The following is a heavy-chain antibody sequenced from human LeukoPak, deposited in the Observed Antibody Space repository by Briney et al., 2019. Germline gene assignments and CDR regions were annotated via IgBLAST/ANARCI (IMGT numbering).Heavy chain of an antibody. D-gene: IGHD3-3*01. CDR3: ARDGDWYFDL. Sequence: SETLSLTCAVYGGSFSGYYWSWIRQPPGKGLEWIGYIYYSGSTNYNPSLKSRVTISVDTSKNQFSLKLSSVTAADTAVYYCARDGDWYFDLWGRGTLVTVSS. V-gene: IGHV4-59*01. CDR1: GGSFSGYY. CDR2: IYYSGST. J-gene: IGHJ2*01.